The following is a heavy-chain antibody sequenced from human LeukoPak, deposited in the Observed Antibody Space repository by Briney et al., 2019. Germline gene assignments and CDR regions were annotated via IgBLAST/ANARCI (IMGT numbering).Heavy chain of an antibody. CDR3: ARVGGEGYFDY. CDR2: INPSGGST. CDR1: GYTFTSYY. D-gene: IGHD3-16*01. J-gene: IGHJ4*02. Sequence: ASVKVSCKASGYTFTSYYMHWVRQAPGQGLEWMRIINPSGGSTSYAQNFQSRVTMTRDTSTSTVYMELSTLRSEDTAVYYCARVGGEGYFDYWGQGTLVTVSS. V-gene: IGHV1-46*01.